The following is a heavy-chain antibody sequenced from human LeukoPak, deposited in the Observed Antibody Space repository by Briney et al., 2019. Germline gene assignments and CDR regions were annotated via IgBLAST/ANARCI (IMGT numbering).Heavy chain of an antibody. J-gene: IGHJ4*02. CDR1: GFTFSSYA. Sequence: GGSLRLSCAASGFTFSSYAMGWVRQAPGKGLEWVSAISGSGGSTYYADSVKGRFTISRDNSKNTLYLQMNSLRAEDTAVYYCANTPRYYYGSGSYFDYWGQGTLVTVSS. CDR2: ISGSGGST. CDR3: ANTPRYYYGSGSYFDY. V-gene: IGHV3-23*01. D-gene: IGHD3-10*01.